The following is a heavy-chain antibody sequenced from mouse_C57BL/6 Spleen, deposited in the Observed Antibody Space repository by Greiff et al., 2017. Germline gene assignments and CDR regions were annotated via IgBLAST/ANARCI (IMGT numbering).Heavy chain of an antibody. V-gene: IGHV1-54*01. CDR2: INPGSGGT. D-gene: IGHD2-4*01. Sequence: VQLQQSGAELVRPGTSVKVSCKASGYAFTNYLIEWVKQRPGQGLEWIGVINPGSGGTNYNEKFKGKATLTADKSSSTAYMQLSSLTSEDSAVYFCARYDYDKEAYLDYWGQGTTLTVSS. CDR1: GYAFTNYL. J-gene: IGHJ2*01. CDR3: ARYDYDKEAYLDY.